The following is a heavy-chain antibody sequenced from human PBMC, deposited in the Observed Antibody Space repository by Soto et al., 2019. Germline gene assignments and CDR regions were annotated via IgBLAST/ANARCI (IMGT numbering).Heavy chain of an antibody. D-gene: IGHD3-22*01. Sequence: EVQLVESGGGLVKPGGSLRLSCAASGFTFSNAWMNWVRQAPGKGLEWVGRIKSKTDGGTTDYAAPLKGRFTISRDDSKNTLYLQINSLKTEDTAVYYCTTEMVVVTGGFDYWGEGTLVTVSS. J-gene: IGHJ4*02. CDR3: TTEMVVVTGGFDY. CDR2: IKSKTDGGTT. CDR1: GFTFSNAW. V-gene: IGHV3-15*07.